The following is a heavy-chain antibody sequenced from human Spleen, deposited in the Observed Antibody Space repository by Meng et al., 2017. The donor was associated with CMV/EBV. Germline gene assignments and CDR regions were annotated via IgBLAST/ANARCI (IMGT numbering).Heavy chain of an antibody. V-gene: IGHV1-18*04. D-gene: IGHD3-22*01. J-gene: IGHJ4*02. CDR1: GYTFSDYY. Sequence: ASVKVSCKASGYTFSDYYMHWVRQAPGQGLEWMGWISGFDGHTNDAPKFQGRVTLTIETSTSTAYMELTSLRSDDTAVYYCARAGVYDSSGYYFVWGQGKLVTVSS. CDR3: ARAGVYDSSGYYFV. CDR2: ISGFDGHT.